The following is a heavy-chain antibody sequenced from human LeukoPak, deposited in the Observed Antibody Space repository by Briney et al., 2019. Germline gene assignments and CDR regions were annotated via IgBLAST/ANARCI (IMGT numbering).Heavy chain of an antibody. Sequence: SETLSLTCAVSGGSISSGGYSWSWIRQPPGKGLEWIGYIYRSGSTYYNPSLKSRVTISVDRSKNQFSLKLSSVTAADTAVYYCARVWYYGSGSYGMDVWGQGTTVTVSS. J-gene: IGHJ6*02. V-gene: IGHV4-30-2*01. CDR1: GGSISSGGYS. CDR2: IYRSGST. CDR3: ARVWYYGSGSYGMDV. D-gene: IGHD3-10*01.